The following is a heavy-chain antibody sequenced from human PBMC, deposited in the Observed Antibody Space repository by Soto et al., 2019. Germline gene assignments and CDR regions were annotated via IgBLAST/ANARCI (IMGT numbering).Heavy chain of an antibody. CDR3: TVDVDTAMVEYRSRVGMDV. CDR1: GFTFSNAW. Sequence: GGSLRLSCAASGFTFSNAWMNWVRQAPGKGLEWVGRIKSKTDGGTTDYAAPVKGRFTISRDDSKNTLYLQMNSLKTEDTAVYYCTVDVDTAMVEYRSRVGMDVWGQGTTVTVSS. CDR2: IKSKTDGGTT. D-gene: IGHD5-18*01. V-gene: IGHV3-15*07. J-gene: IGHJ6*02.